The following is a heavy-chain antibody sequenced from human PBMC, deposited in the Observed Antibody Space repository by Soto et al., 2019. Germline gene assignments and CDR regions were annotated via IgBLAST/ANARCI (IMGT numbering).Heavy chain of an antibody. V-gene: IGHV3-23*01. CDR3: AKGYRGYEYILDAFDI. CDR1: EFTFISYA. D-gene: IGHD5-12*01. J-gene: IGHJ3*02. CDR2: ISGSGGST. Sequence: PWGSLRLSFASSEFTFISYAMIWVRQAPGKGLEWVSAISGSGGSTYYADSVKGRFTISRDNSKNTLYLQMNSLRAEDTAVYYCAKGYRGYEYILDAFDIWAHGTMLPVSS.